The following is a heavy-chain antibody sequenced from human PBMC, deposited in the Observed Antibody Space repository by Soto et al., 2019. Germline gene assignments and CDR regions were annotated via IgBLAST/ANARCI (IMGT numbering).Heavy chain of an antibody. D-gene: IGHD2-15*01. V-gene: IGHV1-18*01. CDR3: ARSGCSGGGCYSYDFDY. CDR1: GYTFTSYG. CDR2: ISAYNGNT. J-gene: IGHJ4*02. Sequence: QVQLVQSGAEVKKPGASVKVSCKASGYTFTSYGISWVRQAPGQGLEWMGWISAYNGNTNYAQKLQGRVTMTTDTSTSTEYTELRSVGSDDTGVYYCARSGCSGGGCYSYDFDYWGQGTLVTVSS.